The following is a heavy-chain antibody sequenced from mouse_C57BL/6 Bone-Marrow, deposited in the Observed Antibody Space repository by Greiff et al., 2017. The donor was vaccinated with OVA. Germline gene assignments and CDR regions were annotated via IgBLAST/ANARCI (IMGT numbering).Heavy chain of an antibody. CDR1: GFSLTSYA. CDR3: ARNDGYRRVWFAY. Sequence: QVQLQQSGPGLVAPSQSLSITCTVSGFSLTSYAISWVRQPPGKGLEWLGVIWTGGGTNYNSALKSRLSISKDKSKSQVFLKMNSLQTDDTARYYCARNDGYRRVWFAYWGQGTLVTVSA. CDR2: IWTGGGT. V-gene: IGHV2-9-1*01. J-gene: IGHJ3*01. D-gene: IGHD2-3*01.